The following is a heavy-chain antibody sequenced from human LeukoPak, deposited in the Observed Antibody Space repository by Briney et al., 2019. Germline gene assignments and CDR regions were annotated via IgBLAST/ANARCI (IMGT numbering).Heavy chain of an antibody. CDR1: GGSISSHY. J-gene: IGHJ4*02. D-gene: IGHD5-24*01. V-gene: IGHV4-59*11. CDR2: IYYSGST. Sequence: SETLSLTCTVSGGSISSHYWSWIRQPPGKGLEWIGYIYYSGSTNYNPSLKSRVTISVDTSKNQFSLKLTSVTAADTAVYYCARAERWLQLIDYWGQGTLVTVSS. CDR3: ARAERWLQLIDY.